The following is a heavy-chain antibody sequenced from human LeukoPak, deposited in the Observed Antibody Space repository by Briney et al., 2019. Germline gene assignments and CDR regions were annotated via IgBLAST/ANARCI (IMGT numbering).Heavy chain of an antibody. CDR2: IYYSGST. CDR1: GGSISSSDNY. D-gene: IGHD6-13*01. CDR3: ASLRSRSSWTTFYFDY. Sequence: NPSEALSLTCTVSGGSISSSDNYWGWIRQPPGKGLEWIVTIYYSGSTYYNPSLKSRVTISVNTSKNQFSLKLSSVTAADTAVYYCASLRSRSSWTTFYFDYWGQGTLVTVSS. J-gene: IGHJ4*02. V-gene: IGHV4-39*01.